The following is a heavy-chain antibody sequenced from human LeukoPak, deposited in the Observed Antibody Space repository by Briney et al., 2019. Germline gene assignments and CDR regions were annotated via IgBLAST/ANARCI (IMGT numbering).Heavy chain of an antibody. CDR3: ARGRGSITGTPVVDY. CDR2: IYYSGST. D-gene: IGHD1-7*01. Sequence: SETLSLTCTVSGGSISSYYWSWIRQPPGKGLEWIGYIYYSGSTNYNPSLKSRVTISVDTSKNQFSLKLSSVTAADTAVYYCARGRGSITGTPVVDYWGQGTLVTVSS. CDR1: GGSISSYY. J-gene: IGHJ4*02. V-gene: IGHV4-59*01.